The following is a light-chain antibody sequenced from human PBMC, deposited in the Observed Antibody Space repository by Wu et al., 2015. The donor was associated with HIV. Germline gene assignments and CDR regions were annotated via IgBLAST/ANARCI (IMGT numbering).Light chain of an antibody. CDR1: QSVNSRY. CDR3: QQYGGSPHT. J-gene: IGKJ1*01. Sequence: EILLTQSPATLSVSPGERATLSCRASQSVNSRYLAWYQQKPGQAPRLLIYGASSRATGIPDRFSGSGSGTDFTLTISRLDPEDFAVYYCQQYGGSPHTFGQGTKVEIE. CDR2: GAS. V-gene: IGKV3-20*01.